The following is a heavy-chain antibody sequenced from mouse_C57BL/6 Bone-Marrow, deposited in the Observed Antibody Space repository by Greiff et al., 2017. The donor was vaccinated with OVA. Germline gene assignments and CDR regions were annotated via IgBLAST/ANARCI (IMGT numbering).Heavy chain of an antibody. V-gene: IGHV1-80*01. Sequence: VKLMESGAELVKPGASVKISCKASGYAFSSDWMNWVKQRPGKGLEWIGQIYPGDGDTNYNGKFKGKATLTADKSSSTAYMQLSSLTSEDSAVYFCARRGLLRGYFDVWGTGTTVTVSS. D-gene: IGHD1-1*01. J-gene: IGHJ1*03. CDR2: IYPGDGDT. CDR1: GYAFSSDW. CDR3: ARRGLLRGYFDV.